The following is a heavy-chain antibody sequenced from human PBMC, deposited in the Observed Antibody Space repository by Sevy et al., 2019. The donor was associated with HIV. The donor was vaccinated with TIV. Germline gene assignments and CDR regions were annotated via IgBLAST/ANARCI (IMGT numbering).Heavy chain of an antibody. CDR2: INHSGST. CDR3: ARGSRVVIDYFDY. D-gene: IGHD3-3*01. CDR1: GGSFSGYY. Sequence: SETLSLTCAVYGGSFSGYYWSWIRQPPGKGLEWIGEINHSGSTNYNPSLKSRVTISVDTSKNQFSLKLSSVTAADTAVYYCARGSRVVIDYFDYWGQGTLVTVSS. V-gene: IGHV4-34*01. J-gene: IGHJ4*02.